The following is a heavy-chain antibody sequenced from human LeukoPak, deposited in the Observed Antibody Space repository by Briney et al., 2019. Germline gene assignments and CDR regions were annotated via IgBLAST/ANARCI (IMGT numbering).Heavy chain of an antibody. CDR2: ISGSGGNT. CDR1: GFTFSSYG. CDR3: ANDLRGATNY. J-gene: IGHJ4*02. V-gene: IGHV3-23*01. D-gene: IGHD1-26*01. Sequence: PGGSLRLSCVVSGFTFSSYGMSWVRQAPGKGLEWVSGISGSGGNTYYADSVKGRVTISGDNSKNTLYLQMNSLRAGDTAVYYCANDLRGATNYWGQGTLVTVSS.